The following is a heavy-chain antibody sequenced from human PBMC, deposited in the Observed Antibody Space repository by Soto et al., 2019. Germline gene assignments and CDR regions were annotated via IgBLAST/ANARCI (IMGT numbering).Heavy chain of an antibody. D-gene: IGHD6-13*01. CDR1: GGSISSSSYY. V-gene: IGHV4-39*01. J-gene: IGHJ6*02. CDR2: IYYSGST. Sequence: SETLSLTCTVSGGSISSSSYYWGWIRQPPGKGLEWIGSIYYSGSTYYNPSLKSRVTISVDTSKNQFSLKLSSVTAADTAVYYCARHYKGGSSWYSLYYYYGMDVWGQGTTVTVSS. CDR3: ARHYKGGSSWYSLYYYYGMDV.